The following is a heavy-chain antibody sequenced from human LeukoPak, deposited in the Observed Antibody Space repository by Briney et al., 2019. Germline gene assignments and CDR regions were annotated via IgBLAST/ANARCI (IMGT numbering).Heavy chain of an antibody. CDR1: GFTFDDYA. Sequence: QPGGSLRLSCAASGFTFDDYAMHWVRQAPGKGLEWVSGITWHGGSRGYADSVKGRFTISRDNAANSLYLQMNSLRAEDMALYYCAKGQDGDTYDANMDVWGKGTTVTVSS. CDR2: ITWHGGSR. CDR3: AKGQDGDTYDANMDV. V-gene: IGHV3-9*03. J-gene: IGHJ6*04. D-gene: IGHD5-24*01.